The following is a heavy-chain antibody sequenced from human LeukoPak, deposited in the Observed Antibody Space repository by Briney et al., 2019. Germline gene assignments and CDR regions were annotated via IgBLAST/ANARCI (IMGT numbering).Heavy chain of an antibody. D-gene: IGHD4-17*01. CDR3: ARGYGEPNWSGP. CDR2: INANSGDT. Sequence: ASVKVSCKASGYTFTGYYIHWVRQAPGQGLEWMGWINANSGDTNYAQNFQDWVTMTRDTSISTAYMELSRLRSDDTAVYYCARGYGEPNWSGPWGQGTLVTVSS. J-gene: IGHJ5*02. CDR1: GYTFTGYY. V-gene: IGHV1-2*04.